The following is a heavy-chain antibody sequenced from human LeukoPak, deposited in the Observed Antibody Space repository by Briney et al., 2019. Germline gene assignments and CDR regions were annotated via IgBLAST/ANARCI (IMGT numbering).Heavy chain of an antibody. Sequence: GGSLRLSCAASGFTFSSYAMSWVRQAPGKGLEWVSAISGSGGSTYYADSVKGRFTISRDNSKNTLYLQMNSRRAEDTAVYYCAVGPGSGGEFDYWGQGTLVTVSS. D-gene: IGHD1-26*01. J-gene: IGHJ4*02. CDR2: ISGSGGST. V-gene: IGHV3-23*01. CDR1: GFTFSSYA. CDR3: AVGPGSGGEFDY.